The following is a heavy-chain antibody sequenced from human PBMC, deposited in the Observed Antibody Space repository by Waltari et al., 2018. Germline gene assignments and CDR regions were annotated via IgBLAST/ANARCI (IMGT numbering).Heavy chain of an antibody. J-gene: IGHJ3*02. D-gene: IGHD3-22*01. Sequence: QVQLVQSGAEVKKPGSSVKVSCKASGGTFSSYAISWVRPAPGQGLEWMGRIIPIFGTANYAQKFQGRVTITADKSTSTAYMELSSLRSEDTAVYYCARDIVSSGLLDAFDIWGQGTMVTVSS. CDR2: IIPIFGTA. CDR3: ARDIVSSGLLDAFDI. CDR1: GGTFSSYA. V-gene: IGHV1-69*08.